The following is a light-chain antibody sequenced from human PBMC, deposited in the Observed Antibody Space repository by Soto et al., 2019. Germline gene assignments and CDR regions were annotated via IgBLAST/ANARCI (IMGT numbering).Light chain of an antibody. V-gene: IGKV1-39*01. CDR1: QSISRY. CDR2: VAS. J-gene: IGKJ5*01. Sequence: IELTNFAYGLTAALGGSGAITSRASQSISRYLHWYQQKPGRAPNLLIYVASSLQSEVPSRFSGSGSGTDFTLAIPSLQAEYFAIYYCHPSHGTPVPFGQGTRLEIK. CDR3: HPSHGTPVP.